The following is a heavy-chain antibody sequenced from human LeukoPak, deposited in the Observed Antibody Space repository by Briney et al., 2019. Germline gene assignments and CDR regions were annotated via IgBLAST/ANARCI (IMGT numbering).Heavy chain of an antibody. J-gene: IGHJ6*02. D-gene: IGHD1-26*01. V-gene: IGHV1-46*01. CDR3: ARAQGGADYYYYGMDV. CDR1: GYTFTSYY. CDR2: INPSGGST. Sequence: ASVTVSCKASGYTFTSYYMHWVRQAPGQGLEWMGIINPSGGSTSYAQKFQGRVTMTRDTSTSTVCMELSSLRSEDTAVYYCARAQGGADYYYYGMDVWGQGTTVTVSS.